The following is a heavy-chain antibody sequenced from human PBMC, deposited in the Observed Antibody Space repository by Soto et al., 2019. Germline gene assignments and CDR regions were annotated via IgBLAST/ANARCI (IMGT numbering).Heavy chain of an antibody. J-gene: IGHJ5*02. CDR3: ARDHLGYDFWSVNHDWFDP. CDR2: ISAYNGNT. D-gene: IGHD3-3*01. V-gene: IGHV1-18*01. Sequence: GASVKVSCKASGYTFTSYGISWVRQAPGQGLEWMGWISAYNGNTNYAQKLQGRVTMTTDTSTSTAYMELRSLRSDDTAVYYCARDHLGYDFWSVNHDWFDPWGQGTLVTVSS. CDR1: GYTFTSYG.